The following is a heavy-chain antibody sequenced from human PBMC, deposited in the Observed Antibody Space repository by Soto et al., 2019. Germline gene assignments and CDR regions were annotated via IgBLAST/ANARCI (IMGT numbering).Heavy chain of an antibody. CDR2: ITHTGNA. CDR3: ATRITVFGLLIPPFDP. D-gene: IGHD3-3*01. J-gene: IGHJ5*02. CDR1: GGSITSGDYF. V-gene: IGHV4-30-4*02. Sequence: SETLSLTCSVSGGSITSGDYFWTWIRQPPGKGLEWIGYITHTGNAYYNPSLKSRVTMSVDTSKNQFSLRLSSVTAADTAIYYCATRITVFGLLIPPFDPWGQGTQVTVSS.